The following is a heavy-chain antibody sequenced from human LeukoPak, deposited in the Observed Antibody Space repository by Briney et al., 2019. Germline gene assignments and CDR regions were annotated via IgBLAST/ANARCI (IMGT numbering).Heavy chain of an antibody. J-gene: IGHJ4*02. Sequence: SETLSLTCTVSGGSISDYYWSWIRQPAGKGLEWIGRIYTTGSTDYNPSLKSRVTMSVDTSKNQFSLRLSSVTAADTAVYYCARGPPPDFDCWGQGTLVTVSS. CDR3: ARGPPPDFDC. CDR2: IYTTGST. CDR1: GGSISDYY. V-gene: IGHV4-4*07.